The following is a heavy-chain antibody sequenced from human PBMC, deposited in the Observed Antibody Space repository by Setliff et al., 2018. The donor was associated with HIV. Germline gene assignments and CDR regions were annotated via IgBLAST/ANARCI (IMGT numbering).Heavy chain of an antibody. D-gene: IGHD3-10*01. CDR2: INHSGST. Sequence: SETLSLTCAVYGGSFSGYHWNWIRQPPGKGLEWIGEINHSGSTNYNPSLKSRVTISVDTSKNQFSLKLSSVTAADTAVYYCARRIWFGTTDYWGQGTLVTVSS. CDR3: ARRIWFGTTDY. J-gene: IGHJ4*02. V-gene: IGHV4-34*01. CDR1: GGSFSGYH.